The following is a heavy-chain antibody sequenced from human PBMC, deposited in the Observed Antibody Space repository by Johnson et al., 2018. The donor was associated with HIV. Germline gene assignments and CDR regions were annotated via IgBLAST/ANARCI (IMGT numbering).Heavy chain of an antibody. CDR2: IWYDGSNK. J-gene: IGHJ3*02. Sequence: VQVVESGGGLVQPGGSLRLSCAASGFTFSSYGMHWVRQAPGKGLEWVAVIWYDGSNKYYAESVKGRFTISRDNSKNTLYLQMNSLRAEDTAVYYCAKDGYSGYDDAFDIWGQGTMVTVSS. V-gene: IGHV3-30*02. D-gene: IGHD5-12*01. CDR1: GFTFSSYG. CDR3: AKDGYSGYDDAFDI.